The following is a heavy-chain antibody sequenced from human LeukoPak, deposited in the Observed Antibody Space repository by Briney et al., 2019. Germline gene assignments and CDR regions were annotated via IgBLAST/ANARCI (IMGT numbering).Heavy chain of an antibody. CDR2: IIPILGIA. V-gene: IGHV1-69*04. CDR3: ARGRLSDPRYYGMDV. Sequence: GASVKVSCKASGGTFSSYAISWVRQAPGQGLEWMGRIIPILGIANYAQKFQGRVTITADKSTSTAYMELSSLRSEDTAVYYCARGRLSDPRYYGMDVWGQGTTVTVSS. CDR1: GGTFSSYA. J-gene: IGHJ6*02.